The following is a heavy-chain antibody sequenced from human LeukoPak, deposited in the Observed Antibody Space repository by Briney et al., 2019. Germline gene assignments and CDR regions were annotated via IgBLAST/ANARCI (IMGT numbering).Heavy chain of an antibody. CDR2: ISYDGSNK. Sequence: GGSLRLSCAASGFTFSSYAMHWVRKAPGKGLEWVAVISYDGSNKYYADSVKGRFTISRDNSKNTLYLQMNSLRAEDTAVYYCARGDQWLVPRVLDYWGQGTLVTVSS. CDR1: GFTFSSYA. V-gene: IGHV3-30-3*01. J-gene: IGHJ4*02. CDR3: ARGDQWLVPRVLDY. D-gene: IGHD6-19*01.